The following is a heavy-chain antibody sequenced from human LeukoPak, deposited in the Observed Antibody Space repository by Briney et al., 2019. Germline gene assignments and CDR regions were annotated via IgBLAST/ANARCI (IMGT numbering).Heavy chain of an antibody. V-gene: IGHV3-23*01. CDR1: GFTLNNYA. CDR3: AKGVWFGTYYLDY. D-gene: IGHD3-10*01. CDR2: ISGSGAST. Sequence: GGSLRLSCAVSGFTLNNYAMSWVRQAPGKGLEWVSAISGSGASTYYADSVKGRFTISRDISKNTLYLQMNSLRAGDTAVYYCAKGVWFGTYYLDYWGQGTLVSVSS. J-gene: IGHJ4*02.